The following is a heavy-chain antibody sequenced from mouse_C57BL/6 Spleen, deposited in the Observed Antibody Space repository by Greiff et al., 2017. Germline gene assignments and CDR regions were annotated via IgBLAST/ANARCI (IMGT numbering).Heavy chain of an antibody. D-gene: IGHD2-1*01. CDR3: AREGIYYGNLFAY. CDR2: IHPNSGST. CDR1: GYTFTSYW. Sequence: QVQLKQSGAELVKPGASVKLSCKASGYTFTSYWMHWVKQRPGQGLEWIGMIHPNSGSTNYNEKYKSKATLTVDKSSSTAYMQLSSLTSEDSAVYYCAREGIYYGNLFAYWGQGTLVTVSA. J-gene: IGHJ3*01. V-gene: IGHV1-64*01.